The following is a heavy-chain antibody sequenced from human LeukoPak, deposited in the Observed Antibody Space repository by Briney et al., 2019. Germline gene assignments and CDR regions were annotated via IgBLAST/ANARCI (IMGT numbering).Heavy chain of an antibody. CDR2: IKEDGSAK. CDR3: ARDSPGYGGYSY. D-gene: IGHD5-12*01. V-gene: IGHV3-7*04. Sequence: GGSLRLSCTASGFTFSRYWMTWVRQAPGKGLGWVANIKEDGSAKYYVDSMKGRFTISRDNAKNSLYLQINSLRAEDTAVYYCARDSPGYGGYSYWGQGTLVTVSS. J-gene: IGHJ4*02. CDR1: GFTFSRYW.